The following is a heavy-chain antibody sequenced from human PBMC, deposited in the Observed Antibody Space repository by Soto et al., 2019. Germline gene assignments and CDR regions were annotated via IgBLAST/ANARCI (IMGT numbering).Heavy chain of an antibody. CDR1: GFTFSTYS. J-gene: IGHJ6*02. V-gene: IGHV3-21*01. CDR3: AREYTAWPLAYGLDV. CDR2: ISSRSDI. D-gene: IGHD2-2*02. Sequence: GGSLRLSCVGSGFTFSTYSINWVRQAPGKGLEWVSSISSRSDIYYADSVKGRFTISRDNAKNSVSLQMNSPRAEDTAVYYCAREYTAWPLAYGLDVWGQGTTVTVSS.